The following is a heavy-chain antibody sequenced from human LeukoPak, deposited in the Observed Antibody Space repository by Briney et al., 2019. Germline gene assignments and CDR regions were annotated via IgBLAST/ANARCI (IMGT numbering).Heavy chain of an antibody. J-gene: IGHJ3*02. CDR3: TTEERMYYDILTGYYRSRYAFDI. Sequence: GGSLRLSCAASGFTFSNAWMSWVRQAPGKGLEWVGRIKSKTDGGTTDYAAPVKGRFTISRDDSKNTLYLQMNSLKTEDTAVYYCTTEERMYYDILTGYYRSRYAFDIWGQGTMVTVSS. CDR2: IKSKTDGGTT. V-gene: IGHV3-15*01. CDR1: GFTFSNAW. D-gene: IGHD3-9*01.